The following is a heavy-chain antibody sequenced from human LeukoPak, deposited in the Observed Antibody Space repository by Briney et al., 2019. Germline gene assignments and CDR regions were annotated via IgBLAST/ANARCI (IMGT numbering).Heavy chain of an antibody. Sequence: GGSLRLSCAASGFTFSSYAMSWVRQAPGKGLEWVSAISGSGGSTYYADSVKGRFTISRDNSKNTLYLQMNSLRAEDTAVHYCAKAFTMIVVVITSDFDYWGQGTLVTVSS. J-gene: IGHJ4*02. V-gene: IGHV3-23*01. CDR1: GFTFSSYA. CDR2: ISGSGGST. D-gene: IGHD3-22*01. CDR3: AKAFTMIVVVITSDFDY.